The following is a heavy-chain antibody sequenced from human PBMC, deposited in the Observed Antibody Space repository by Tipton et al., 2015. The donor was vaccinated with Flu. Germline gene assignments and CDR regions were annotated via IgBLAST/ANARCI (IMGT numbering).Heavy chain of an antibody. CDR3: ARGAGGPATAYDC. CDR2: IYTSGST. D-gene: IGHD1-1*01. CDR1: GGSISTYY. J-gene: IGHJ4*02. V-gene: IGHV4-4*07. Sequence: TLSLTCTVPGGSISTYYWSWIRQPAGKGLEWIGRIYTSGSTNYNPSLKSRVTMSVDTSKNQFSLRLSSVTAADTAVYYCARGAGGPATAYDCWGQGTPVTVSS.